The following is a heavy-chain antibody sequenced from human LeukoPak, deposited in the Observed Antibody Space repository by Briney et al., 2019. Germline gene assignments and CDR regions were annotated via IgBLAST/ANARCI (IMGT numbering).Heavy chain of an antibody. CDR1: GFTCSQCS. CDR2: ISTSSSYI. J-gene: IGHJ5*02. CDR3: AREAIGRWFDP. Sequence: GGSLRLSCAASGFTCSQCSMNWVRQAPGKGLEWVSSISTSSSYIYYADSLKGRFTVSRNNAKNSLYLQMDSLRAEDTAVYYCAREAIGRWFDPWGQGTLVTVSS. D-gene: IGHD2-2*01. V-gene: IGHV3-21*01.